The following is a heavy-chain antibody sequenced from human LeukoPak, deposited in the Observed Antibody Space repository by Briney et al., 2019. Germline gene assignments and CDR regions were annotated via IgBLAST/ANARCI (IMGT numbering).Heavy chain of an antibody. V-gene: IGHV2-5*01. D-gene: IGHD3-10*01. CDR3: ARRDGGSGSIGFDI. CDR1: GFSLSTSGVG. CDR2: IYWNDDK. J-gene: IGHJ3*02. Sequence: SGPTLVKPTQTLTLTCTFSGFSLSTSGVGVGWIRQPPGKALEWLALIYWNDDKRYSPSLKSRLTITKDTSKNQVVLTMTNMDPVDTAAYYCARRDGGSGSIGFDIWGQGTMVTVSS.